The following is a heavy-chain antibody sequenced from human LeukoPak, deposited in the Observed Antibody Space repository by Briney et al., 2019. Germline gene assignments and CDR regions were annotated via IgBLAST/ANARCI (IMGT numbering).Heavy chain of an antibody. V-gene: IGHV3-23*01. J-gene: IGHJ4*02. Sequence: GGSLRLSCAASGFTFSSYAMSWLRQAPGKGLEWVSAISGSDYSTYYADSVKGRFTISRDNSKNTLYLQMSSLRAEDTAVYHCAKAASNSWYYFDYWGQGTLVTVSS. D-gene: IGHD6-13*01. CDR3: AKAASNSWYYFDY. CDR1: GFTFSSYA. CDR2: ISGSDYST.